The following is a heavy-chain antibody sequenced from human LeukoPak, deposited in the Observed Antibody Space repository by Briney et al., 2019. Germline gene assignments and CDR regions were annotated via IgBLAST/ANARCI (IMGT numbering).Heavy chain of an antibody. CDR2: ISSSSSYI. V-gene: IGHV3-21*01. D-gene: IGHD6-13*01. CDR1: GFTFSSYS. CDR3: ARSFLSIAAAATDY. Sequence: PGGSLRLSCAASGFTFSSYSMNWVRQAPGKGLEWVSSISSSSSYIYYADSGKGRFTISRDNAKNSLYLQMNSLRAEDTAVYYCARSFLSIAAAATDYWGQGTLVTVSS. J-gene: IGHJ4*02.